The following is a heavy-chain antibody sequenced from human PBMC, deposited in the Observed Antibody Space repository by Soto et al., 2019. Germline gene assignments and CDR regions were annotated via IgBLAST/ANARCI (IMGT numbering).Heavy chain of an antibody. CDR2: VYNSGST. CDR3: ARYRREAVAGYTLDN. V-gene: IGHV4-59*01. Sequence: SETLSLTCTVSGGSISSNYWTWIRQPPGKGLEWIGYVYNSGSTNYNPSLKSRVTISEDTPKSQFSLKVNSMTAADTAVYYCARYRREAVAGYTLDNWGQGILVTVSS. CDR1: GGSISSNY. D-gene: IGHD6-13*01. J-gene: IGHJ4*02.